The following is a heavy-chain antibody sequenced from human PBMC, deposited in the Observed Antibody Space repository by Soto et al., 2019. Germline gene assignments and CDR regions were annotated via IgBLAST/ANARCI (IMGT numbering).Heavy chain of an antibody. D-gene: IGHD2-15*01. Sequence: GGSLRLSCTASGFTFGDYAMSWVRQAPGKGLEWVGFIRSKAYGGTTEYAASVKGRFTISRDDSKSIAYLQMNSLKTEDTAVYYCTRASCSGGSCSLDYWGQGTLVTVSS. V-gene: IGHV3-49*04. CDR1: GFTFGDYA. CDR2: IRSKAYGGTT. CDR3: TRASCSGGSCSLDY. J-gene: IGHJ4*02.